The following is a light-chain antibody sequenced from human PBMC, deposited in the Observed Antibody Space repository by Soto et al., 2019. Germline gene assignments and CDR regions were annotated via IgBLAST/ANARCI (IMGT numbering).Light chain of an antibody. CDR2: GAS. CDR1: QSVSMW. CDR3: QQYNTYLTWT. Sequence: DTQMTQSPSTLSASVGDIVTITCRASQSVSMWLAWFQQKPGKAPRLLIYGASNLESGVPSRFSGSGSGTQFTLTISSLQPEDAATYYCQQYNTYLTWTFGQGTKVEIK. J-gene: IGKJ1*01. V-gene: IGKV1-5*01.